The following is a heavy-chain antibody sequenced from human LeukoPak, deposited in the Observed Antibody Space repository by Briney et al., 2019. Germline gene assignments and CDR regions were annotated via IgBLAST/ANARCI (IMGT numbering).Heavy chain of an antibody. V-gene: IGHV1-69*13. J-gene: IGHJ4*02. CDR1: GGTFSRYA. CDR2: IIPIFGTT. D-gene: IGHD2-8*01. CDR3: ARELYCTNGVCHDY. Sequence: GASVKVSCKGSGGTFSRYAISWVRRAPGQGLEWMGRIIPIFGTTIYAQKFQGRLTFTADESTSTAYMELSSLRSEDTAVYYCARELYCTNGVCHDYWGQGTLVTVSS.